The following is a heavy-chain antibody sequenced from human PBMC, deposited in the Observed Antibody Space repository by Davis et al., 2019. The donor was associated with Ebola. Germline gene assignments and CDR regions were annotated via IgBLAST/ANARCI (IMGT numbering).Heavy chain of an antibody. D-gene: IGHD1-26*01. CDR3: ARISGTYYGGGH. Sequence: ASVKVSCKASGYTFTTYGISWVRQAPGQGLEWMGWISAYTGDTNYAQKFQGRVTMTTDTSTSTAFMELRSLRSDDTAVDYCARISGTYYGGGHWGQGTLVTVSS. J-gene: IGHJ4*02. CDR1: GYTFTTYG. V-gene: IGHV1-18*04. CDR2: ISAYTGDT.